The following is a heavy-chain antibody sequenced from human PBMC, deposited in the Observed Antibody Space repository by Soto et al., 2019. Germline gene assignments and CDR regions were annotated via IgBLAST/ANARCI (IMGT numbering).Heavy chain of an antibody. CDR2: IYSGGDT. CDR1: GFSVSNNY. V-gene: IGHV3-66*01. J-gene: IGHJ4*02. CDR3: AVRWK. Sequence: EVQLVESGGALVQPGGSLRVSCAASGFSVSNNYMSWVHQAPGKGLEWVAFIYSGGDTFYADSVKGRFSISRDKSRNTLYLQMNSLRVEDTAVYYCAVRWKWGQGTLVTVSS. D-gene: IGHD1-1*01.